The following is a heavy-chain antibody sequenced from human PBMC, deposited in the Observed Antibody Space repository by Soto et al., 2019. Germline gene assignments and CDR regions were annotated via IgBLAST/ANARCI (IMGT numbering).Heavy chain of an antibody. Sequence: ASLKVSCKVSGYTLTELSMHWVRQAPGKGLEWMGGFDPEDGETIYAQKFQGRVTMTEDTSTDTAYMELSSLRSEDTAVYYCATDLRWDSSGWYHDYWGQGTLVTVSS. V-gene: IGHV1-24*01. J-gene: IGHJ4*02. D-gene: IGHD6-19*01. CDR3: ATDLRWDSSGWYHDY. CDR2: FDPEDGET. CDR1: GYTLTELS.